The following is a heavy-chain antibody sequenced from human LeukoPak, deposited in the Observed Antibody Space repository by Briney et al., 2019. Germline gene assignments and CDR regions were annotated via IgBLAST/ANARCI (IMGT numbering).Heavy chain of an antibody. CDR1: GFTFSSYG. J-gene: IGHJ5*02. CDR3: AKGRQGIQLWSNWFDP. CDR2: IRYDGSNK. V-gene: IGHV3-30*02. D-gene: IGHD5-18*01. Sequence: GGSLRLSCAASGFTFSSYGMHWVRQAPGKGLEWVAFIRYDGSNKYYADSVKGRFTISRDNSKNTLYLQMNSLRAEDTAVYYWAKGRQGIQLWSNWFDPWGQGTLVTVSS.